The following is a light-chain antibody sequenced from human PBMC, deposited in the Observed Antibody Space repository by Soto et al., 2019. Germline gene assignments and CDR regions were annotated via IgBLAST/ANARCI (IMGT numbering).Light chain of an antibody. Sequence: EIVLTHSPATLSLSPWEIATLSCGASQSVSSYLAWYQQKPGQAPRLLIYDASNRATGIPARFSGSGYGTDFTLTISSLEPEDFAVYYCQQYGSSPRTFGQGTKVDIK. CDR3: QQYGSSPRT. J-gene: IGKJ1*01. V-gene: IGKV3-11*01. CDR2: DAS. CDR1: QSVSSY.